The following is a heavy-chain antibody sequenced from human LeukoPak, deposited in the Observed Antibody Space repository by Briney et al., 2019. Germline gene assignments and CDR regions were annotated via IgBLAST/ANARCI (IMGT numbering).Heavy chain of an antibody. CDR2: IYSGETT. V-gene: IGHV3-53*01. CDR1: GLTVNSNY. J-gene: IGHJ3*02. CDR3: ARISGGSFDI. Sequence: GGSLRLSCAASGLTVNSNYMTWVRQAQGTGLEWVSLIYSGETTYYADSVKGRFTISRDTSHNTLYLHMNRLRTADTAVYYCARISGGSFDIWGQGTTVTV. D-gene: IGHD3-10*01.